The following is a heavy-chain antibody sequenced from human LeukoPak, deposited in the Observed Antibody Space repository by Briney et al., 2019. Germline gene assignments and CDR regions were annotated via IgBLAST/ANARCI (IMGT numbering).Heavy chain of an antibody. CDR3: ARPDDYGDYFDY. Sequence: GGSLRLSCAASGFTFSNSGMNWVRQAPGKGLEWLSYISSVTNTIYYADSVKGRFTISRDNAKNSLYLQMNSLRAEDTAVYYCARPDDYGDYFDYWGQGTLVTVSS. CDR2: ISSVTNTI. V-gene: IGHV3-48*01. D-gene: IGHD4-17*01. J-gene: IGHJ4*02. CDR1: GFTFSNSG.